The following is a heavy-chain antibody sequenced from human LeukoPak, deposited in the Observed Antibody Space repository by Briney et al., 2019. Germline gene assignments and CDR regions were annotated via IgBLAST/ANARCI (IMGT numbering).Heavy chain of an antibody. CDR3: ARVGITMIPFDY. Sequence: ASVKVSCKASGYSFTSYGITWVRQAPGQGLEWLGWISASNGNTNYAQKLQGRVTMTSDTSTSTAYMDLRSLTPDDTAVYYCARVGITMIPFDYWGQGTLVTVSS. CDR2: ISASNGNT. CDR1: GYSFTSYG. V-gene: IGHV1-18*01. D-gene: IGHD3-22*01. J-gene: IGHJ4*02.